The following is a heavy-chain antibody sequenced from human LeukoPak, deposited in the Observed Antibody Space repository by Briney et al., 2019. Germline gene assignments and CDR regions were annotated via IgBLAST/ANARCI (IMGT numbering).Heavy chain of an antibody. CDR2: INSDGSNT. CDR1: GFTFSNYW. J-gene: IGHJ4*02. CDR3: ARGYSYGYRIDY. Sequence: PGGSLRLSCATSGFTFSNYWMHWVRPAPGKGLVWVSRINSDGSNTSYADSVKGRFTISRDNAKRTLYLQMNSLRAEDTAVYYCARGYSYGYRIDYWGQGTLVTVSS. D-gene: IGHD5-18*01. V-gene: IGHV3-74*01.